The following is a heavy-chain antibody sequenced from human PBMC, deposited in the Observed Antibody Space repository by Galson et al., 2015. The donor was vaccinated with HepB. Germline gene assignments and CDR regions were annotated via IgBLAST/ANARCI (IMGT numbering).Heavy chain of an antibody. CDR2: ISYDGSNK. CDR3: AGDGSPDDYVIPDYFDY. Sequence: SLRLSCAASGFTFSSYAMHWVRQAPGKGLEWVAVISYDGSNKYYADSVKGRFTISRDNSKNTLYLQMNSLRAEDTAVYYCAGDGSPDDYVIPDYFDYWGQGTLVTVSS. D-gene: IGHD3-16*01. V-gene: IGHV3-30-3*01. CDR1: GFTFSSYA. J-gene: IGHJ4*02.